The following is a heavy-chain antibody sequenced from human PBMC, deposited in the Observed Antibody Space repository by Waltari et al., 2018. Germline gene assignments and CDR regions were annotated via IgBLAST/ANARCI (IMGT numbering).Heavy chain of an antibody. V-gene: IGHV3-30*01. CDR2: ISYDGSNK. CDR3: ARALN. CDR1: GFTFSSSA. Sequence: QVQLVESGGGVVQPGRSLRLSCSASGFTFSSSAMHWVRQAPGKGLEWVAVISYDGSNKYYADSVKGRFTISRDNSKNTLYLQMNSLRAEDTAVYYCARALNWGQGTLVTVSS. J-gene: IGHJ4*02.